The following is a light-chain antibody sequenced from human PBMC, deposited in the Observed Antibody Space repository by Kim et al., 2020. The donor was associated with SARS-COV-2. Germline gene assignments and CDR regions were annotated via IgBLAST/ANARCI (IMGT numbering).Light chain of an antibody. CDR1: QDISNY. CDR3: QKCDSAPWT. CDR2: AAS. V-gene: IGKV1-27*01. J-gene: IGKJ1*01. Sequence: DIQMTQSPSSLSASVGDRVTITCRASQDISNYLAWFQLKPGKAPKLLIYAASALQPGVPSRFSGSGSGTDFTLTVTSLKPEDVATYYCQKCDSAPWTFGQGTKVDIK.